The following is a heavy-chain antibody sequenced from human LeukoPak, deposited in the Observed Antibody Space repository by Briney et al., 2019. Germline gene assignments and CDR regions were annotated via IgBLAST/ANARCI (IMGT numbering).Heavy chain of an antibody. CDR1: GGSITSYY. V-gene: IGHV4-59*08. D-gene: IGHD3-16*01. CDR2: IYYSGST. J-gene: IGHJ4*02. Sequence: SETLSLTCTVSGGSITSYYWSWIRQPPGKGLEWNGYIYYSGSTNYNPSLKSRVTISVDPSKNQFSLKLSSVTAADTAVYYCARGRSPGDCWGQGTLVTVSS. CDR3: ARGRSPGDC.